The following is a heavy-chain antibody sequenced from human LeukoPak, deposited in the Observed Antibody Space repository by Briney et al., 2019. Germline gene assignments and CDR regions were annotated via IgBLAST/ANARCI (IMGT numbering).Heavy chain of an antibody. CDR3: ARGHPQYDALTGYYKRGPFDY. J-gene: IGHJ4*02. CDR2: IFPSGTT. V-gene: IGHV4-4*02. CDR1: GDSLSSTNW. D-gene: IGHD3-9*01. Sequence: SGTLSLTCAVSGDSLSSTNWWSWVRQPPGKGLEWIGEIFPSGTTNYNPSLKSRVTISADKSKNHLSLKVTSVTAADTAVYYCARGHPQYDALTGYYKRGPFDYWGQGILVTVSS.